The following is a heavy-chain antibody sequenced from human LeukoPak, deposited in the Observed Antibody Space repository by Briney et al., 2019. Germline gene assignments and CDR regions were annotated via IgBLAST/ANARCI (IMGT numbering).Heavy chain of an antibody. CDR3: ARDYYGSGNNWFDP. CDR2: MNPNSGNT. CDR1: GYTFTSHG. J-gene: IGHJ5*02. V-gene: IGHV1-8*01. D-gene: IGHD3-10*01. Sequence: ASVKVSCKASGYTFTSHGITWVRQATGQGLEWMGWMNPNSGNTGYAQKFQGRVTITRNTSISTAYMELSSLRSEDTAVYYCARDYYGSGNNWFDPWGQGTLVTVSS.